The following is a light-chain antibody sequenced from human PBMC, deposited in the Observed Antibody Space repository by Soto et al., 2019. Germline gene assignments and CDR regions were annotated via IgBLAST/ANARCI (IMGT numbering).Light chain of an antibody. Sequence: IVMTQSPATLSMSPGERATLSCRASQSLNRDLAWYQQKPGQSPRLLIFGASSRATGIPARFSGSGSGTEFTLTIGSLQSEDCALYYCQQYNNWPRTFGQGTKVDIK. V-gene: IGKV3-15*01. CDR2: GAS. J-gene: IGKJ1*01. CDR1: QSLNRD. CDR3: QQYNNWPRT.